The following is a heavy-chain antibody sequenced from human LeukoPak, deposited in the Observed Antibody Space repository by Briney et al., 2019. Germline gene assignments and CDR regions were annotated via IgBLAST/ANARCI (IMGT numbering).Heavy chain of an antibody. J-gene: IGHJ6*03. CDR3: ARDAGDYDYVWGSYRFPYYYYMDV. Sequence: GGSLRLSCAASGFTFSSYSMNWVRQAPGKGLEWVSYISSSSSTIYYADSVKGRFTISRDNAKNSLYLQMNSLRAEDTAVYYCARDAGDYDYVWGSYRFPYYYYMDVWGKGTTVTVSS. V-gene: IGHV3-48*01. CDR2: ISSSSSTI. CDR1: GFTFSSYS. D-gene: IGHD3-16*02.